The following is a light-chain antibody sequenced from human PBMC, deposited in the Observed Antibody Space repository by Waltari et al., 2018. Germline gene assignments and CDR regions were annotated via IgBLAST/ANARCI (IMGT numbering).Light chain of an antibody. CDR2: GVS. V-gene: IGKV3-20*01. Sequence: EIVLTQSPGTLSLSPGERATLSCRASQSVGTSLAWYRQQKGGHAPRLLIYGVSIRATGISDRFSGSGFGTDFSLTISGLEPEDSAVYYCQHYVRLPVTFGQGTTVEIK. CDR3: QHYVRLPVT. CDR1: QSVGTS. J-gene: IGKJ1*01.